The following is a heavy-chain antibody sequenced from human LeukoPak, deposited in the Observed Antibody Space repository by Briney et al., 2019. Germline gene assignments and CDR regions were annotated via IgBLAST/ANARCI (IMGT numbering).Heavy chain of an antibody. CDR3: ARGYDSSGYCHVDY. CDR1: GGSISSYY. J-gene: IGHJ4*02. D-gene: IGHD3-22*01. CDR2: IYYSGST. Sequence: PSESLSLTCTVSGGSISSYYWSWIRQPPGKGLEWIGYIYYSGSTNYNPSLKSRVTISVDTSKNQFSLKLSSVTAADTAVYYCARGYDSSGYCHVDYWGQGTLVTVSS. V-gene: IGHV4-59*01.